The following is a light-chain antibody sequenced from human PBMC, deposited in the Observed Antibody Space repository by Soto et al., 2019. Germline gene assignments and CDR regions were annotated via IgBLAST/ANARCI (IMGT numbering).Light chain of an antibody. Sequence: VLTQSPATLSSFPGDRVTLPCRASQAVNTRLAWYQHKPGQAPRLLIYLTSNRAAGIPARFSGSGSETDFPLTISDVEPEDVAVYYCQPRCHWLTFGQGTRLEI. V-gene: IGKV3D-11*01. CDR3: QPRCHWLT. J-gene: IGKJ5*01. CDR2: LTS. CDR1: QAVNTR.